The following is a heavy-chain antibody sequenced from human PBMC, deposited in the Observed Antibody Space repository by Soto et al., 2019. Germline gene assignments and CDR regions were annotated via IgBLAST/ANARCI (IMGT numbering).Heavy chain of an antibody. CDR3: ARDSRCSSTSCDRRPKEYYYYGMDV. V-gene: IGHV3-48*02. CDR1: GFTFSSYS. J-gene: IGHJ6*02. CDR2: ISSSSSTI. Sequence: GGSLRLSCAASGFTFSSYSMNWVRQAPGKGLEWVSYISSSSSTIYYADSVKGRFTISRDNAKNSLYLQMNSLRDEDTVVYYCARDSRCSSTSCDRRPKEYYYYGMDVWGQGTTGTGS. D-gene: IGHD2-2*01.